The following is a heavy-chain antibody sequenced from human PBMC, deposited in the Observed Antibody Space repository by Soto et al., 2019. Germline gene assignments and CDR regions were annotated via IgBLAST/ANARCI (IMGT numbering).Heavy chain of an antibody. CDR2: ISSSSSYI. Sequence: EVQLVESGGGLVKPGGSLRLSCAASGFTFSSYSMNWVRQAPGKGLEWVSSISSSSSYIYYADSVKGRFTISRDHAKNSLYLQMNSLRAEYTAGYYCARSVGDDYFDYWGQGTLVTVYS. CDR1: GFTFSSYS. J-gene: IGHJ4*02. D-gene: IGHD3-3*01. CDR3: ARSVGDDYFDY. V-gene: IGHV3-21*01.